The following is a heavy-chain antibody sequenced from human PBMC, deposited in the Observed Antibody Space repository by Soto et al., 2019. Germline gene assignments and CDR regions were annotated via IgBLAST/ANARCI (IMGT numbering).Heavy chain of an antibody. CDR3: ARGGRCSSTSCFTGYFDY. CDR1: GYSFTSYW. V-gene: IGHV5-51*01. Sequence: GESLKISCKGSGYSFTSYWIGWVRQMPGKGLEWMGIIYPGDSDTRYSPSFQGQVTISADKSISTAYLQWSSLKASDTAMYYCARGGRCSSTSCFTGYFDYWGQGTLVTVSS. J-gene: IGHJ4*02. CDR2: IYPGDSDT. D-gene: IGHD2-2*01.